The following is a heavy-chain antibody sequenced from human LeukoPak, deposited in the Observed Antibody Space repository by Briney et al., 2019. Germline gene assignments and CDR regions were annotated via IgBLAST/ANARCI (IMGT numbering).Heavy chain of an antibody. V-gene: IGHV3-30-3*01. CDR1: GSTFSSYA. D-gene: IGHD2-15*01. J-gene: IGHJ4*02. CDR3: ATEVVVAATGGYYFDY. Sequence: PGRSLRLSCAASGSTFSSYAMHWVRQAPGKGLEWVAVISYDGSNKYYADSVKGRFTISRDNSKNTLYLQMNSLRAEDTAVYYCATEVVVAATGGYYFDYWGQGTLVTVSS. CDR2: ISYDGSNK.